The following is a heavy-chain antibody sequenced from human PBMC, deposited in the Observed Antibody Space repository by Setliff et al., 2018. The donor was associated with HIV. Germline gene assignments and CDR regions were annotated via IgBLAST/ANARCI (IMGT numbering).Heavy chain of an antibody. CDR2: INHSGST. CDR3: AGDRYTWNYGKNYMDV. CDR1: GGSFSGYY. V-gene: IGHV4-34*01. Sequence: SETLSLTCAVYGGSFSGYYWSWIRQPPGKGLEWIGEINHSGSTNYNPSLKSRVTISVDTSKNQFSLKLSSVTAADTAVYYCAGDRYTWNYGKNYMDVWGKGTTVTVSS. J-gene: IGHJ6*03. D-gene: IGHD1-7*01.